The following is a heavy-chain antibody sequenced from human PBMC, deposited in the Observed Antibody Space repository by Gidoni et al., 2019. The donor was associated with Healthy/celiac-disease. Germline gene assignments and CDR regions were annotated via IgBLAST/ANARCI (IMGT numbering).Heavy chain of an antibody. V-gene: IGHV3-11*06. CDR2: ISSSSSYT. CDR1: GFTFSDYY. J-gene: IGHJ3*02. D-gene: IGHD1-26*01. CDR3: AREWDVGAFDI. Sequence: QVQPVESGGGLVKPGGSLRLSCAASGFTFSDYYMSWIRRAPGKGLEWVSYISSSSSYTNYADSVKGRFTISRGNAKNSLYLQMNSLRAEDTAVYYCAREWDVGAFDIWGQGTMVTVSS.